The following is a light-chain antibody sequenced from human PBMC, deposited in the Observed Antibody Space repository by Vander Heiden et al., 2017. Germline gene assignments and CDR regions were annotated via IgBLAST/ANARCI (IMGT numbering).Light chain of an antibody. Sequence: QSALTQPASASGSPAQPITISCTGTSSDVGGYKYVSWYQQHPGKAPKLMIYEVSNRPSGVSNRFSGSKSDNTASLTISGLQAEDEADYYCSSYTSSSLYVFGSGTKVTVL. J-gene: IGLJ1*01. CDR2: EVS. V-gene: IGLV2-14*01. CDR3: SSYTSSSLYV. CDR1: SSDVGGYKY.